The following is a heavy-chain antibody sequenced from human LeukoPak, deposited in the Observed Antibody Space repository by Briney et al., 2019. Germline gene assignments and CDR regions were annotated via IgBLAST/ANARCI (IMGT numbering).Heavy chain of an antibody. V-gene: IGHV3-74*01. Sequence: GGSLRLSCAASGFTFSSYWMHWVRQAPGKGLVWVSRINSDGSSTSYADSVKGRFTISRDNAKNTLYLQMNSLRAEDTAVYYCAREVDTAMVPNYWGQGTLVTVS. J-gene: IGHJ4*02. D-gene: IGHD5-18*01. CDR2: INSDGSST. CDR1: GFTFSSYW. CDR3: AREVDTAMVPNY.